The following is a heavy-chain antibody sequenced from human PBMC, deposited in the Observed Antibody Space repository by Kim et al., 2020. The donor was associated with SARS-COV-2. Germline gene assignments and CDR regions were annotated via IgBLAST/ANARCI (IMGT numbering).Heavy chain of an antibody. D-gene: IGHD6-13*01. V-gene: IGHV3-9*01. Sequence: GGSLRLSCAASGFTFDDYAMHWVRQAPGKGLEWVSGISWSSGSIGYAASVKGRFTISRDNAKNSLYLQMNSLRPEDTALYYCVKGIAAGRSAFDMFGQGTTVT. CDR2: ISWSSGSI. CDR3: VKGIAAGRSAFDM. J-gene: IGHJ3*02. CDR1: GFTFDDYA.